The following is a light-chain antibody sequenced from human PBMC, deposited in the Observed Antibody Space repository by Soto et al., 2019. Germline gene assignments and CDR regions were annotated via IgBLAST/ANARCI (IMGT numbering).Light chain of an antibody. CDR3: QQGNSFLVDST. J-gene: IGKJ3*01. Sequence: DIQMTQSPSSVSASVGDRVTITCRASQGISSWLAWYQQKPGKARKLMIYAASSLQSGVPSRFSVSGSGTEFTITLSSLQPEDFATYYCQQGNSFLVDSTFGPGTKVDIK. V-gene: IGKV1-12*01. CDR1: QGISSW. CDR2: AAS.